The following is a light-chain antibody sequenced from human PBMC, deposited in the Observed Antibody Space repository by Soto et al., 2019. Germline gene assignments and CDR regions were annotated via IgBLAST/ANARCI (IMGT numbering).Light chain of an antibody. Sequence: PASVSGSPGQSITISCTGTSSDVGSYDLVSWYQQRPGKGPKLIIYEGSKRPSGVSDRFSGSKSGNTASLTISGLQTEDEADYYCCSYADVATYVFGGGTKVTVL. CDR3: CSYADVATYV. V-gene: IGLV2-23*01. CDR2: EGS. J-gene: IGLJ1*01. CDR1: SSDVGSYDL.